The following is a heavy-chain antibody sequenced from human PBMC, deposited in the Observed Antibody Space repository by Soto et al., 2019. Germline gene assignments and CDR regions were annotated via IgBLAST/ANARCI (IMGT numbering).Heavy chain of an antibody. CDR2: IWYDGSIK. J-gene: IGHJ6*02. CDR1: GFTFNTYG. Sequence: PGGSLRLSCAASGFTFNTYGMHWVRQIPGKGLQWVAIIWYDGSIKYYADSVKGRFTISRDNSKNTLYLQMDSLRDEDTAVYYCARIDCVGGNCKPGYHYGMDVWGQGTTVTV. V-gene: IGHV3-33*01. D-gene: IGHD2-21*01. CDR3: ARIDCVGGNCKPGYHYGMDV.